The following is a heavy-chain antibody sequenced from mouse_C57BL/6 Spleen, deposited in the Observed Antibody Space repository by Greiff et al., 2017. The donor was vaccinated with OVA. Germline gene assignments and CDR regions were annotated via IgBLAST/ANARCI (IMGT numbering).Heavy chain of an antibody. CDR2: IRYDGSN. CDR1: GYSITSGYY. D-gene: IGHD1-1*01. V-gene: IGHV3-6*01. J-gene: IGHJ1*03. Sequence: EVQLQESGPGLVKPSQSLSLTCSVTGYSITSGYYWNWIRQFPGNKLEWMGYIRYDGSNNYNPSLKNRISITRDTSKNQFFLKLNSVTTEDTATYYCARYYYGSRYWYFDVWGTGTTVTVSS. CDR3: ARYYYGSRYWYFDV.